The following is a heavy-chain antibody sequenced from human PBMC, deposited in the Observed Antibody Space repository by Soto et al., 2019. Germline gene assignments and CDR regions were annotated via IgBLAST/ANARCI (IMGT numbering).Heavy chain of an antibody. Sequence: ASVKVSCKASGYTFTSYYMHWVRQAPGQGLEWMGIINPSGGSTSYAQKFQGRVTMTRDTSTSTVYMELISLRSEDTAVYYCARGGTSGSYSGYYYGMDVWGQGTTVTVSS. CDR1: GYTFTSYY. D-gene: IGHD1-26*01. J-gene: IGHJ6*02. CDR2: INPSGGST. V-gene: IGHV1-46*01. CDR3: ARGGTSGSYSGYYYGMDV.